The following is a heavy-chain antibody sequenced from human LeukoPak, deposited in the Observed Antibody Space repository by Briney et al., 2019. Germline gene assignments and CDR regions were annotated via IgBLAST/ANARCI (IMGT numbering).Heavy chain of an antibody. V-gene: IGHV3-21*01. Sequence: PSETLSLTCTVSGGSTSSGGYYWSWVRQAPGKGLEWVSSISSSSSYVYYADSVKGRFTISRDNAKNSLYLQMNSLRAEDTAVYYCARAMPSPPYYYYYMDVWGKGTTVTVSS. CDR2: ISSSSSYV. CDR3: ARAMPSPPYYYYYMDV. CDR1: GGSTSSGGYY. J-gene: IGHJ6*03. D-gene: IGHD2-2*01.